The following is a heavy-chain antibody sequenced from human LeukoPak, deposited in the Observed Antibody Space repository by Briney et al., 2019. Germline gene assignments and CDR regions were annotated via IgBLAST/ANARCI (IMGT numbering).Heavy chain of an antibody. CDR3: ARDRLGLWNSSGWYDAFDI. J-gene: IGHJ3*02. Sequence: GGSLRLSCAASGFTVSSNYMSWVRQAPGKGLEWVSVIYSDGTTYYADSVKGRFTISRDNSKSTLYLQMNSLRAEDTAVYYCARDRLGLWNSSGWYDAFDIWGQGTMVTVSS. D-gene: IGHD6-19*01. CDR2: IYSDGTT. CDR1: GFTVSSNY. V-gene: IGHV3-66*01.